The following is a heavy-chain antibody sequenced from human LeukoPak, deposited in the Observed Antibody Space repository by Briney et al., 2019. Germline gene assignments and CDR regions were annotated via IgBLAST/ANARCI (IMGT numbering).Heavy chain of an antibody. CDR2: FDPEDGET. CDR1: GYTLTELS. J-gene: IGHJ4*02. Sequence: ASVKVSCKVSGYTLTELSMHWGRQAPGKGLEWMGGFDPEDGETIYAQKFQGRVTMTEDTSTDTAYMELSSLRSEDTAVYYCATEPIEIQLWRQYYFDYWGQGTLVTVSS. D-gene: IGHD5-18*01. V-gene: IGHV1-24*01. CDR3: ATEPIEIQLWRQYYFDY.